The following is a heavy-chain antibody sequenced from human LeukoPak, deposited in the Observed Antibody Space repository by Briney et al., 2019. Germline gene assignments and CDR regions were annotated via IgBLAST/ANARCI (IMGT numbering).Heavy chain of an antibody. V-gene: IGHV4-39*01. D-gene: IGHD3-22*01. CDR3: ARHYDISRYYYSFDY. J-gene: IGHJ4*02. CDR1: GGSIISSDYY. CDR2: VYYGGST. Sequence: PSETLSLICTVSGGSIISSDYYWGWIRQPPGKGLEWIGSVYYGGSTYYNPSLKRGVTISADASKNQFSLKLTSVTAADTAVYFCARHYDISRYYYSFDYWGQGTLVTVSS.